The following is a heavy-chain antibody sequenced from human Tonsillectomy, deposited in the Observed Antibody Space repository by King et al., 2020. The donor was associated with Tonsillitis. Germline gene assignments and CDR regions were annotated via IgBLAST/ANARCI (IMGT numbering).Heavy chain of an antibody. Sequence: EQLVQSGAEVKKPGESLKISCKGSGYSFTSYWIAWVRQMPGKGLEWMGIIYPSDSDTRYSPSFQGQVTISADKSINTAYLQWSSLKASDTAMYYCARNSGYDSDYNYGMDVWGQGTTVTVSS. J-gene: IGHJ6*02. CDR2: IYPSDSDT. V-gene: IGHV5-51*01. CDR3: ARNSGYDSDYNYGMDV. CDR1: GYSFTSYW. D-gene: IGHD5-12*01.